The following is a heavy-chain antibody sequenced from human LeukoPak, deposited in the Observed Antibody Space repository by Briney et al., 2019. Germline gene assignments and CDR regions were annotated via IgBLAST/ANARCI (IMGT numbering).Heavy chain of an antibody. D-gene: IGHD5-12*01. V-gene: IGHV3-7*01. Sequence: PGGSLRLSCAASGFSFSTYWMSWVRQTPGKGLEWVANIKEDGSKDYYVDSVKGRFTISRDNAKNSLYLQMNSLRVEDSAVYCCARDAGGYDSWGQGTLVTVSS. CDR3: ARDAGGYDS. CDR1: GFSFSTYW. J-gene: IGHJ5*01. CDR2: IKEDGSKD.